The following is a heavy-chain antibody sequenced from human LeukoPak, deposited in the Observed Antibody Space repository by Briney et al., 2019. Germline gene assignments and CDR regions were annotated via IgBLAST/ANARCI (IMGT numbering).Heavy chain of an antibody. CDR1: GGSISSYY. J-gene: IGHJ3*02. V-gene: IGHV4-59*01. CDR2: IYYSGST. Sequence: PSETLSLTCTVSGGSISSYYWSWIRQPPGKGLEWIGYIYYSGSTNYNPSLKSRVTISVDTSKNQFSLKLSSVTAADTAVYYCAREKIFGVAAGAFDIWGQGTMVTVSS. CDR3: AREKIFGVAAGAFDI. D-gene: IGHD3-3*01.